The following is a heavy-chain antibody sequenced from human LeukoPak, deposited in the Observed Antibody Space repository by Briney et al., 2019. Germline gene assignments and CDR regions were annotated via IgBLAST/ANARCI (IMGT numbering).Heavy chain of an antibody. CDR3: ARRVYYGDYGFDY. D-gene: IGHD4-17*01. J-gene: IGHJ4*02. CDR1: GYSFTNYR. Sequence: GESLKISCESSGYSFTNYRIGWVRQVPGKGLEWMGIIYSGDSDTTYSPAFQGQVTISVDKSITTAYLHWSSLRASDTAVYYCARRVYYGDYGFDYWGQGTLVTVSS. CDR2: IYSGDSDT. V-gene: IGHV5-51*01.